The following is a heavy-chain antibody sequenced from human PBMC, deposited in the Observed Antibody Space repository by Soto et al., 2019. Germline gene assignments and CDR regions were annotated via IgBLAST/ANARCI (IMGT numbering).Heavy chain of an antibody. J-gene: IGHJ4*02. CDR1: GFTFSSYG. Sequence: QVQLVESGGGVVQPGRSLRLSCAASGFTFSSYGMHWVRQAPGKGLEWVAVIWYDGSNKYYADSVKGRFTISRDNSKNPLYLQMNGLGPEDTAVYYCARDPGGFDYWGQGTLVTVSS. CDR3: ARDPGGFDY. D-gene: IGHD3-10*01. CDR2: IWYDGSNK. V-gene: IGHV3-33*01.